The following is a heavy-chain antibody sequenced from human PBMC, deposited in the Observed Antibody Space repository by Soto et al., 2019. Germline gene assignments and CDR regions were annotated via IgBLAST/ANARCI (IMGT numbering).Heavy chain of an antibody. CDR2: IKTDASEK. V-gene: IGHV3-7*01. J-gene: IGHJ4*01. CDR1: GFTLRSYW. Sequence: EEQLVASGGGLVQPGGSLRLSCAASGFTLRSYWMSWVRQAPGKGLEWLATIKTDASEKKYVDSVKGRFTVSRDNAKNPLYLEMDSLRAEDTAVYYCARDSVYGSGSAVNHDLDCWGRGTLVTVSS. CDR3: ARDSVYGSGSAVNHDLDC. D-gene: IGHD3-10*01.